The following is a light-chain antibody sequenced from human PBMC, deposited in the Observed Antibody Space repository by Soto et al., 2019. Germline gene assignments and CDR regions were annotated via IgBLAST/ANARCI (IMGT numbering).Light chain of an antibody. CDR2: GAS. Sequence: EIVMTQSPATLSVSPGERVTLSCRASQSVSSSLAWYQQKPVQAPRLLIYGASTRATGIPARFSGIGSGTEFTLTISSLQSEDFAVYYCQQYNNWPPFTFGPGTKVDIK. V-gene: IGKV3-15*01. CDR3: QQYNNWPPFT. CDR1: QSVSSS. J-gene: IGKJ3*01.